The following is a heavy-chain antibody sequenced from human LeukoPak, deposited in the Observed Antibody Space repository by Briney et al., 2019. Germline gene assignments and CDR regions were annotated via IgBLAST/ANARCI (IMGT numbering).Heavy chain of an antibody. Sequence: PGGSLRLSCAASGFTFSSHDMHWVRQATGKGLEWVSAIGTADDAYYAGSVEGRFTISREDAWNSVYLQLNNLRVGDTAVYYCARDRPGAQGFDYWARGPWSPSP. CDR3: ARDRPGAQGFDY. J-gene: IGHJ4*02. CDR2: IGTADDA. V-gene: IGHV3-13*01. CDR1: GFTFSSHD. D-gene: IGHD4/OR15-4a*01.